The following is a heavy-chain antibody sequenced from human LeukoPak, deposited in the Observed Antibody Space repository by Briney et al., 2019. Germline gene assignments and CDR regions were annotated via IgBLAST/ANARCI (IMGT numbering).Heavy chain of an antibody. J-gene: IGHJ6*03. V-gene: IGHV4-34*01. Sequence: SETLSLTCAVYGGSFSGYYWSWIRQPPGKGLERIGEINHSGSTNYNPSLKSRVTMSVDTSKNQFSLKLSSVTAADTAVYYCARGGIGYCSSTSCYPYYYYYMDVWGKGTTVTISS. D-gene: IGHD2-2*01. CDR1: GGSFSGYY. CDR3: ARGGIGYCSSTSCYPYYYYYMDV. CDR2: INHSGST.